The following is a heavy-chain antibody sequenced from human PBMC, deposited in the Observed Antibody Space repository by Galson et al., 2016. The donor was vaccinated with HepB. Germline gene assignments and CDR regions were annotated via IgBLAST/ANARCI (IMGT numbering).Heavy chain of an antibody. J-gene: IGHJ4*02. D-gene: IGHD1-26*01. CDR3: ARMGSGNYLFGY. CDR2: IDWDDDK. V-gene: IGHV2-70*04. Sequence: PALVKPTQTLTLTCSFSGFSLKTSGMRVSWIRQPPGKALEWLARIDWDDDKFYSTSLKTRLSIPKDTSKNQVVLTMTNMDPVDTATYFCARMGSGNYLFGYWGQGILVTVSS. CDR1: GFSLKTSGMR.